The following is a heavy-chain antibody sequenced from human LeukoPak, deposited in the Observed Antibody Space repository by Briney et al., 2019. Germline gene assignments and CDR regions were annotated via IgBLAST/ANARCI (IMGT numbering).Heavy chain of an antibody. J-gene: IGHJ6*02. V-gene: IGHV3-72*01. CDR2: IRNKARSYTT. CDR3: TGGRSDRGFYGFDV. D-gene: IGHD5-12*01. Sequence: GGSLRLSCAASGFSFSDHYMDWVRQAPGQGLEWVGRIRNKARSYTTEYAASVTGRFTISRDDSKNSLYLQMNSLTIEDTAVYYCTGGRSDRGFYGFDVWGQGTTVIVSS. CDR1: GFSFSDHY.